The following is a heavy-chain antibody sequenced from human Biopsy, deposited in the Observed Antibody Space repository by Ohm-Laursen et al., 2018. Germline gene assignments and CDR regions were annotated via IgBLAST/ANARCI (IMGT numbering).Heavy chain of an antibody. CDR3: VRVSGILNYGNFKYYHYYGMDV. CDR2: IYYSEMT. Sequence: SDTLSLTCTVSGDSVTKYYWSWTRQPPGKGLEWIGHIYYSEMTNYNPSLQSQVSISVDTARNQVSLTLNSVSAAATAVYYCVRVSGILNYGNFKYYHYYGMDVWGQGTKVTVSS. J-gene: IGHJ6*02. D-gene: IGHD4-11*01. CDR1: GDSVTKYY. V-gene: IGHV4-59*02.